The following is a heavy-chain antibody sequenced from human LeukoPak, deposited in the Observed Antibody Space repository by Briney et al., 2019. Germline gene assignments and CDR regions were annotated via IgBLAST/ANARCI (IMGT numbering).Heavy chain of an antibody. D-gene: IGHD3-3*01. CDR2: IKQDGSET. J-gene: IGHJ5*02. Sequence: GRSLRLSCAASGFTFSSYGMHWVRQAPGKGVEWVAHIKQDGSETYYVDSAKGRFTISRDNARNSLWLQMNSLRGEDTAMYYCARSISVEGDAWGQGTLVTVSS. V-gene: IGHV3-7*01. CDR1: GFTFSSYG. CDR3: ARSISVEGDA.